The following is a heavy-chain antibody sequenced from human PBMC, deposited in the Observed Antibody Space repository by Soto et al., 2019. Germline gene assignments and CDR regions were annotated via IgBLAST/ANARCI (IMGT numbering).Heavy chain of an antibody. CDR1: GYTFTGYH. CDR3: ARDRRFYDSGTYDITNDAFDV. J-gene: IGHJ3*01. V-gene: IGHV1-2*02. Sequence: GSVKVSCKASGYTFTGYHIHWVRQAPGRGLEGMGWINPNSGGTNYAQKFQGRVTMTRDTSISTAYMEVSSLRSDDTAVSYCARDRRFYDSGTYDITNDAFDVWGQGTLVTV. D-gene: IGHD3-22*01. CDR2: INPNSGGT.